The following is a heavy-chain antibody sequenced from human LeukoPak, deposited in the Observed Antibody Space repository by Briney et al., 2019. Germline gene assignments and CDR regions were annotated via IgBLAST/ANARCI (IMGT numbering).Heavy chain of an antibody. D-gene: IGHD3-16*01. CDR1: GFTFSSNW. V-gene: IGHV3-7*02. CDR2: IKEDGSVK. CDR3: ASQSFGRFDP. J-gene: IGHJ5*02. Sequence: PGGSQRLSCVVSGFTFSSNWMSWVRQAPGKGLEWVGNIKEDGSVKYYVDSVKGRFTISRDNAKNSLYLRMNSLRAEDTAVYYCASQSFGRFDPWGQGTRVTVSS.